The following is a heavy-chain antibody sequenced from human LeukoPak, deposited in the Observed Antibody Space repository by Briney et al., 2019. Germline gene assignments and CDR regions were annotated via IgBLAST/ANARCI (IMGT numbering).Heavy chain of an antibody. J-gene: IGHJ4*02. CDR1: GFTFSSYA. Sequence: GGSLRLSCAASGFTFSSYAMTWVRQAPGKGLEWVSGISGSGGSTHHTDSVKGRFTISRDNSKNTLYLQMNSLRAEDTAVYYCAKGRRITMIVVVTPDYWGQGTLVTVSS. CDR2: ISGSGGST. CDR3: AKGRRITMIVVVTPDY. V-gene: IGHV3-23*01. D-gene: IGHD3-22*01.